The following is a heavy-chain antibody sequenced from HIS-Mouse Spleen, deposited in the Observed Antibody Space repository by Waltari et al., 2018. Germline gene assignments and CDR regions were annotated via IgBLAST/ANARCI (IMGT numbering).Heavy chain of an antibody. CDR1: GSTFSSYG. J-gene: IGHJ4*02. Sequence: QVQLVESGGGVVHPGRSLRLSCAASGSTFSSYGIHWARQAPGKGLEWVAVISYDGSNKYYADSVKGRFTISRDNSKNTLYLQMNSLRAEDTAVYYCAKDKHHAFDYWGQGTLVTVSS. CDR3: AKDKHHAFDY. CDR2: ISYDGSNK. V-gene: IGHV3-30*18.